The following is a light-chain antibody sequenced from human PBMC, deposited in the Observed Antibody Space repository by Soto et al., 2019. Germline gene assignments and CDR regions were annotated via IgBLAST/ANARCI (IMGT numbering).Light chain of an antibody. CDR3: QQSYSTWT. Sequence: DIQMSQSPSSLCRSVGDRVTLPFRASQSISSYLNWYQQKPGKAPKLLIYAASSLQSGVPSRFSGSGSGTDFTLTISSLQPEDFATYYCQQSYSTWTLRQGTKVDIK. CDR1: QSISSY. V-gene: IGKV1-39*01. CDR2: AAS. J-gene: IGKJ1*01.